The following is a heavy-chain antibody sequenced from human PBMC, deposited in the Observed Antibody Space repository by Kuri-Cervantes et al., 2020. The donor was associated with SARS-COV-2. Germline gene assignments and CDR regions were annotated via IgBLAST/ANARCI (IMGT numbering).Heavy chain of an antibody. CDR2: ISYDGSNK. D-gene: IGHD3-22*01. CDR3: ARDRYDSSGWVYFQH. J-gene: IGHJ1*01. V-gene: IGHV3-30-3*01. CDR1: GFTVSSNY. Sequence: GESLKISCAASGFTVSSNYMSWVRQAPGKGLEWVAVISYDGSNKYYADSVKGRFTISRDNSKNTLYLQMNSLRAEDTAVYYCARDRYDSSGWVYFQHWGQGTLVTVSS.